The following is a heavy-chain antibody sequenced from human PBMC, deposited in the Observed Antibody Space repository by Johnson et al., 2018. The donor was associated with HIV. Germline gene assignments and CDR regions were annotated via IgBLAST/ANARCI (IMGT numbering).Heavy chain of an antibody. J-gene: IGHJ3*02. CDR1: GFTFSSYA. CDR2: ISYDGSNK. Sequence: LVESGGGVVQPGRSLRLSCAASGFTFSSYAMHWVRQAPGKGLEWVAVISYDGSNKYYADSVKGRFTISRDNSKNTLYLQMNSLRAEDTAVYYCAKDRYYDSSGPDAFDIWGQGTMVTVSS. V-gene: IGHV3-30*04. CDR3: AKDRYYDSSGPDAFDI. D-gene: IGHD3-22*01.